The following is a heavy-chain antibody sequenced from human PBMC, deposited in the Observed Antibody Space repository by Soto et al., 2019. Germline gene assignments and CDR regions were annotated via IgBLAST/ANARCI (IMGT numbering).Heavy chain of an antibody. CDR1: GFTFDDYA. Sequence: TGGSLRLSCAASGFTFDDYAMHWVRQAPGKGLEWVSYISSSGSSINYADSVKGRFTISRDNAKNSLYLQMNSLRAEDTAMYYCARVRFGEWGYAMDVWGQGTTVTVSS. D-gene: IGHD3-10*01. CDR3: ARVRFGEWGYAMDV. CDR2: ISSSGSSI. V-gene: IGHV3-11*01. J-gene: IGHJ6*02.